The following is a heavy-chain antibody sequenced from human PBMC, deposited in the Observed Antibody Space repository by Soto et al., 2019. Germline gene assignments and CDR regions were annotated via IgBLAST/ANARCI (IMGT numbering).Heavy chain of an antibody. CDR3: ARPLTTGWELLINAY. CDR1: GFTFSDYW. Sequence: EVQLVESGGGLVQPGGSLRLSCAASGFTFSDYWISWVRQAPGKGLEWVANIKQDGSEKYYVDSVKDRFTISRDNAKNSLFLQMNSLRAEDTAVYYCARPLTTGWELLINAYWGQGTLVTVSS. J-gene: IGHJ4*02. D-gene: IGHD1-26*01. CDR2: IKQDGSEK. V-gene: IGHV3-7*01.